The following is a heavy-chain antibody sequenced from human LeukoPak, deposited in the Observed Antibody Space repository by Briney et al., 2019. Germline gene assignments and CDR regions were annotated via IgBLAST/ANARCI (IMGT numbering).Heavy chain of an antibody. CDR3: ASRHYDYVWGSYRTFDY. D-gene: IGHD3-16*02. V-gene: IGHV1-69*05. Sequence: SVKVSCKASGGTFSSYAISWVRQAPGQGLEWMGRIIPIFGTANYAQKFQGRATITTDESTSTAYMELSSLRSEDTAVYYCASRHYDYVWGSYRTFDYWGQGTLVTVSS. CDR2: IIPIFGTA. CDR1: GGTFSSYA. J-gene: IGHJ4*02.